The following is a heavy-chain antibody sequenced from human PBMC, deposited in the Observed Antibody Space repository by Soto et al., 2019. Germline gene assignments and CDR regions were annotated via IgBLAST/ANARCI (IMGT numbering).Heavy chain of an antibody. V-gene: IGHV3-30*18. D-gene: IGHD3-10*01. Sequence: QVQLVESGGGVVQPGRSLRLSCAASGFTFRSYSMHWVRQAPGKGLEWVALISYDASEKYYADSVKGRFTISRDNSKNTLYLQMNSLRAEDTAAYYCAKGEGVSGSYSMHNWFDRWGQGTLVTVSS. J-gene: IGHJ5*02. CDR3: AKGEGVSGSYSMHNWFDR. CDR2: ISYDASEK. CDR1: GFTFRSYS.